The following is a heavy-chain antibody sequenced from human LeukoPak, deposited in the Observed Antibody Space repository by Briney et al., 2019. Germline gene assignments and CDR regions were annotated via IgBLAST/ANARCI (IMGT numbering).Heavy chain of an antibody. CDR3: ARGVSGYSFA. J-gene: IGHJ5*02. CDR2: IYYSGST. V-gene: IGHV4-59*01. Sequence: PSETLSLTCTVSGGSISSYYWSWIRQPPGKGLEWIGYIYYSGSTNYNPSLKSRVTISIDTSKNQFSLNLSSVTAAATAAYYCARGVSGYSFAWGQGTLVSVSS. D-gene: IGHD5-18*01. CDR1: GGSISSYY.